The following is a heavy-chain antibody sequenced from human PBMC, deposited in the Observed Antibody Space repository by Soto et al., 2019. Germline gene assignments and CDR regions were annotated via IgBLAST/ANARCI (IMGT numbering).Heavy chain of an antibody. CDR1: GFSFSAFS. CDR3: AREGGRHCSPTRCYNAFDI. V-gene: IGHV3-48*02. CDR2: ISSSSNTI. J-gene: IGHJ3*02. D-gene: IGHD2-2*02. Sequence: GGSLRLSCASSGFSFSAFSMNWVRQAPGKGLEWVSYISSSSNTIYYADSVKGRFTISRDNAQNTLYLQMNSLRDEDTAVYYCAREGGRHCSPTRCYNAFDIWGQGTMVT.